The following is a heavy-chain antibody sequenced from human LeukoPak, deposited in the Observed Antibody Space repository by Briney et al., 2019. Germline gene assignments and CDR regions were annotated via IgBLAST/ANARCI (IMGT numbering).Heavy chain of an antibody. J-gene: IGHJ6*03. CDR2: IIGSGGPT. Sequence: GGSLRHSRAASGFSFDSLAMIYVREAPGKALEDVSGIIGSGGPTFSAHSVKSLFVISSDNSQVTLEPELYNLRAEDTAIYYCAKKEGDTYSSWYMDVWGKGTTVTVSS. D-gene: IGHD2-15*01. V-gene: IGHV3-23*01. CDR1: GFSFDSLA. CDR3: AKKEGDTYSSWYMDV.